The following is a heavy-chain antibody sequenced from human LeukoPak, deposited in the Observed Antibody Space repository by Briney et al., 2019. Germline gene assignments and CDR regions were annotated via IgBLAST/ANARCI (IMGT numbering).Heavy chain of an antibody. D-gene: IGHD1-14*01. J-gene: IGHJ3*01. CDR1: GYTLTHYH. Sequence: ASVNVSCKASGYTLTHYHLNWLRPAPGRGLEWMGWINSNSGGTQYAQKFQGRVPVTRDMSITTAYMELARMTSDDTAVYYCAREIPSTIDGYDVWGQGTVVTGS. CDR2: INSNSGGT. V-gene: IGHV1-2*02. CDR3: AREIPSTIDGYDV.